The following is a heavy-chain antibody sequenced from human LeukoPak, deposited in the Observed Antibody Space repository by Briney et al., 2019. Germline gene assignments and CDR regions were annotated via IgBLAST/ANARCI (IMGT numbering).Heavy chain of an antibody. D-gene: IGHD2-2*01. CDR2: INPSGGST. J-gene: IGHJ3*02. CDR3: ARRCSSTSCYAAFDI. V-gene: IGHV1-46*01. CDR1: GYTFTSYY. Sequence: ASVKVSCKASGYTFTSYYMHWVRQAPGQGLEWMGIINPSGGSTSYAQKFQGRVTMTRDMSTSTVYMELSSLRSEDPAVYYCARRCSSTSCYAAFDIWGQGTMVTVSS.